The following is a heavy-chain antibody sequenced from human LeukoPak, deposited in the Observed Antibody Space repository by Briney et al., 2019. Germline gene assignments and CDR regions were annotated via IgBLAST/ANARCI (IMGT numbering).Heavy chain of an antibody. Sequence: GGSLRLSCVASGFTFSSYGMHWVRQAPGKGLEWVAVISYDGSNKYYADSVKGRFTISRDNSKNTLYLQMNSLRAEDTAVYYCATRGGPSTFGELLVALDYWGRGTLVTVSS. CDR2: ISYDGSNK. V-gene: IGHV3-30*03. D-gene: IGHD3-10*01. CDR1: GFTFSSYG. CDR3: ATRGGPSTFGELLVALDY. J-gene: IGHJ4*02.